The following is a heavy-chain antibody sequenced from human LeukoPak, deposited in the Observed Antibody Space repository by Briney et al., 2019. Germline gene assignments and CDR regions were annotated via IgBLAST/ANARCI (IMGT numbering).Heavy chain of an antibody. Sequence: SETLSLTCTVSGGSISSYYWSWIRQPPGKGLEWIGYIYYSGSTDYNPSLKSRVTISVDTSKNQFSLKLSFVTAADTAVYYCARDPCGGDCYRVWNTGYGMDVWGQGTTVTVSS. D-gene: IGHD2-21*02. CDR3: ARDPCGGDCYRVWNTGYGMDV. CDR2: IYYSGST. V-gene: IGHV4-59*01. CDR1: GGSISSYY. J-gene: IGHJ6*02.